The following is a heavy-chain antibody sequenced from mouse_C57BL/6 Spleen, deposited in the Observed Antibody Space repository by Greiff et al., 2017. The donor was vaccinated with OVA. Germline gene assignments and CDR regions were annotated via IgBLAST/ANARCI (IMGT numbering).Heavy chain of an antibody. D-gene: IGHD5-1*01. CDR3: ARQGGTYGGAMDY. J-gene: IGHJ4*01. CDR2: ISSGSSTI. CDR1: GFTFSDYG. Sequence: DVKLVESGGGLVKPGGSLKLSCAASGFTFSDYGMHWVRQAPEKGLEWVAYISSGSSTIYYADTVKGRFTISRDNAKNTLFLQMTSLRSEDTAMYYCARQGGTYGGAMDYWGQGTSVTVSS. V-gene: IGHV5-17*01.